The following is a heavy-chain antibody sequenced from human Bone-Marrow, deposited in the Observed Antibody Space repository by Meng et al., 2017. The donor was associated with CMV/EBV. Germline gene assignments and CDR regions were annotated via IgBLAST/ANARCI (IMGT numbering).Heavy chain of an antibody. Sequence: GESLKISCAASGFTSSDYYMSWIRQAPGKGLEWVSYISSSGSTIYYADSVKGRFTISRDNAKNSLYLQMNSLRAEDTAVYYCARVVAAAARPQNWFDPWGQGTLVTVSS. J-gene: IGHJ5*02. CDR2: ISSSGSTI. CDR1: GFTSSDYY. D-gene: IGHD6-13*01. CDR3: ARVVAAAARPQNWFDP. V-gene: IGHV3-11*01.